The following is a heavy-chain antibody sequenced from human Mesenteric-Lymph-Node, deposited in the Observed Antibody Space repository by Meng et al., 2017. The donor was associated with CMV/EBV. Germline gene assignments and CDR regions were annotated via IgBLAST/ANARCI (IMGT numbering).Heavy chain of an antibody. D-gene: IGHD2-2*01. CDR2: IYYSGST. V-gene: IGHV4-61*01. CDR1: GGSVSSGSYY. J-gene: IGHJ3*02. Sequence: SETLSLTCTVSGGSVSSGSYYWSWIRQPPGKGLEWIGYIYYSGSTDYNPSLKSRVTISVDTSKNQFSLKLSSVTAADTAVYYCARGEGAYCSSTSCQDAFDIWGQGTMVTVSS. CDR3: ARGEGAYCSSTSCQDAFDI.